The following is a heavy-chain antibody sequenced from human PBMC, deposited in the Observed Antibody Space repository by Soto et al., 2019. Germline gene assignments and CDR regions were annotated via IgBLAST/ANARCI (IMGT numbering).Heavy chain of an antibody. CDR1: GYTFTSYG. J-gene: IGHJ4*02. V-gene: IGHV1-18*01. Sequence: QVQLVQSGTEAKKPGASVKVSCKASGYTFTSYGISWVRQAPGQGLEWMGWIRAYNGNTNYAQKLQGRVTMTTDTSTRTAYMELSGLRSDDTAVYYCARDAPPEDYWGQGTLVTVSS. CDR2: IRAYNGNT. CDR3: ARDAPPEDY.